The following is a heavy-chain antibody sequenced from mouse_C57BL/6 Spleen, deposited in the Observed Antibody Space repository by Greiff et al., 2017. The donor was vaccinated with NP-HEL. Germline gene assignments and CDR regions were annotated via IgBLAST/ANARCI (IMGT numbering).Heavy chain of an antibody. CDR1: GYAFSSSW. V-gene: IGHV1-82*01. CDR2: IYPGDGDT. CDR3: ANLYYDFAY. Sequence: VQRVESGPELVKPGASVKISCKASGYAFSSSWMNWVKQRPGKGLEWIGRIYPGDGDTNYNGKFKGKATLTADKSSSTAYMQLSSLTSEDSAVYFCANLYYDFAYWGQGTLVTVSA. J-gene: IGHJ3*01. D-gene: IGHD2-4*01.